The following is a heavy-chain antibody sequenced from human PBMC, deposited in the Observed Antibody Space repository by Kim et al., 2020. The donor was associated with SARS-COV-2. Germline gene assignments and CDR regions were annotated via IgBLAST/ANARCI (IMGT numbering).Heavy chain of an antibody. V-gene: IGHV4-39*01. Sequence: SETLSLTCSVSGGSVSTSAYYWGWLRQPPGKALEWIGSVHYSGSSFYNASLHSRVSISVDTANNRFSLRLTSVTAADTAVYYCASRFSGDDDTKGAFDIWGQETMVTVSS. CDR2: VHYSGSS. D-gene: IGHD5-12*01. J-gene: IGHJ3*02. CDR3: ASRFSGDDDTKGAFDI. CDR1: GGSVSTSAYY.